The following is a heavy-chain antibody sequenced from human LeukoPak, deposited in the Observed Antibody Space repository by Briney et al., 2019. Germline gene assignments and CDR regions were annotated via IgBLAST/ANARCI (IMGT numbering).Heavy chain of an antibody. D-gene: IGHD7-27*01. CDR2: IKSKADDETT. V-gene: IGHV3-15*01. CDR3: TTDWGSIY. Sequence: PGGSLRLSCAASGFTFSDYSLNWVRQAPGKGLEWVGRIKSKADDETTDYAAPVRGRFTVSRDDSENTHYLQMNSLKTEDTAVYYCTTDWGSIYWGQGTLVTVSS. J-gene: IGHJ4*02. CDR1: GFTFSDYS.